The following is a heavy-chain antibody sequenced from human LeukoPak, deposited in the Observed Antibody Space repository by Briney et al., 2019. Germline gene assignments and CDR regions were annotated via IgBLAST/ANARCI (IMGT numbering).Heavy chain of an antibody. Sequence: GGSLRLSCAASGFTFSSYAVSWVRLAPGKGLEWVSAISGSGGSTYYADSVKGRFTISRDTSKNTLYLQMNSLRAEDTAVYYCAKDWYSSSYLAYYFDYWGQGPLVTVSS. CDR3: AKDWYSSSYLAYYFDY. D-gene: IGHD6-13*01. V-gene: IGHV3-23*01. CDR1: GFTFSSYA. CDR2: ISGSGGST. J-gene: IGHJ4*02.